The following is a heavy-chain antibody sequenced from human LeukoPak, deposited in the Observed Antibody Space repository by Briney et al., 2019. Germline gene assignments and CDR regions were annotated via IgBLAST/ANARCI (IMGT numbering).Heavy chain of an antibody. CDR1: GGSISSGGYY. J-gene: IGHJ6*02. V-gene: IGHV4-31*03. Sequence: SETLSLTCTVSGGSISSGGYYWSWIRQHPGKGLEWIGYIYYSGSTYYNPSLNSRVTISVDTSKNQFSLKLSSVTAADTAVYYCARDRGELTPGYYYGMDIWGQGTTVTVSS. D-gene: IGHD1-26*01. CDR3: ARDRGELTPGYYYGMDI. CDR2: IYYSGST.